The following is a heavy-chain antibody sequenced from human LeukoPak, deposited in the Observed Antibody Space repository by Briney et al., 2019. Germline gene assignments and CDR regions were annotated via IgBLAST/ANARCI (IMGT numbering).Heavy chain of an antibody. CDR2: IYTSGST. V-gene: IGHV4-61*02. CDR1: GGSISSGSYY. Sequence: PSETLSLTCTVSGGSISSGSYYWSWIRQPAGKGLEWIGRIYTSGSTNYNPSLKSRVTISVDTSKNQFSLKLSSVTAADTAMYYCARLDYGDYAGYYYYYMDVWGKGTTVTISS. D-gene: IGHD4-17*01. J-gene: IGHJ6*03. CDR3: ARLDYGDYAGYYYYYMDV.